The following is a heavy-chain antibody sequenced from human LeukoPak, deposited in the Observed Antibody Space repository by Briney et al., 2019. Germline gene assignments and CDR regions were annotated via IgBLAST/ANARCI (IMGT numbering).Heavy chain of an antibody. Sequence: GASVKVSCKASGYTFTSYGISWVRQAPGQGLEWMGWINPNSGVTNYAQKFQGRVTMTRDTSISTAYMEVSRLTSDDTAVFYCARSVAVAGTGFCDYWGQGTLVTVSS. D-gene: IGHD6-19*01. V-gene: IGHV1-2*02. CDR3: ARSVAVAGTGFCDY. CDR1: GYTFTSYG. CDR2: INPNSGVT. J-gene: IGHJ4*02.